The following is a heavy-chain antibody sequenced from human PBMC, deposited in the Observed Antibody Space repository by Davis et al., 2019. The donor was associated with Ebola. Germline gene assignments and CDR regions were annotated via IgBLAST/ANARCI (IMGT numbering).Heavy chain of an antibody. V-gene: IGHV3-74*01. Sequence: GESLKISCAASGSTLRNYWMHWVRQAPGKGLEWVSRANSDGSTTGYGDSVKGRFTISRDNARNTLYLQMNSLRAEDTAVYYCSREVRGGFSPMDLWGTGTTVTVSS. J-gene: IGHJ6*04. CDR1: GSTLRNYW. D-gene: IGHD5-18*01. CDR3: SREVRGGFSPMDL. CDR2: ANSDGSTT.